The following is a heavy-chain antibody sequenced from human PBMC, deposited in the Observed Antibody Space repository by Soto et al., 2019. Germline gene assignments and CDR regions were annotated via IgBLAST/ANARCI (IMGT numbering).Heavy chain of an antibody. V-gene: IGHV3-33*08. CDR3: ARGRARITGTTDAFDI. D-gene: IGHD1-7*01. CDR1: GFTFSSYG. Sequence: GGSLRLSCAASGFTFSSYGMHWVRQAPGKGLEWVAVIWYDGSNKYYADSVKGRFTISRDNSKNTLYLQMNSLRAEDTAVYYCARGRARITGTTDAFDIWGQGTMVTASS. J-gene: IGHJ3*02. CDR2: IWYDGSNK.